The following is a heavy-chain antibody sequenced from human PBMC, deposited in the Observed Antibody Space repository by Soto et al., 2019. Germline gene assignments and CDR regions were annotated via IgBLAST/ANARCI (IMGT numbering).Heavy chain of an antibody. CDR1: GGTFSSYA. J-gene: IGHJ6*02. D-gene: IGHD6-13*01. V-gene: IGHV1-69*01. CDR3: ARSIAAAGTFRYGMDV. Sequence: QVQLVQSGAEVKKPGSSVKVSCKASGGTFSSYAISCVRQAPGQGLESMGGIIPIFGTANYAQKFQGRVTIAADESTSTAYMGLSSLRSEDTAVYYCARSIAAAGTFRYGMDVWGQGTTVAVSS. CDR2: IIPIFGTA.